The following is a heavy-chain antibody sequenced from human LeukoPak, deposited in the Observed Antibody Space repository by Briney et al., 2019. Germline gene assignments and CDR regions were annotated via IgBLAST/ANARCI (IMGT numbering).Heavy chain of an antibody. Sequence: PGGSLRLSCAASGFTFSSYSMNWVRQAPGKGLEWVSSISSSSYIYYADSVKGRFTISRDNAKNSLYLQMNSLRAEDTAVYYCARDIRIAAAGTALDYWGQGTLVTVSS. CDR2: ISSSSYI. J-gene: IGHJ4*02. V-gene: IGHV3-21*01. CDR3: ARDIRIAAAGTALDY. D-gene: IGHD6-13*01. CDR1: GFTFSSYS.